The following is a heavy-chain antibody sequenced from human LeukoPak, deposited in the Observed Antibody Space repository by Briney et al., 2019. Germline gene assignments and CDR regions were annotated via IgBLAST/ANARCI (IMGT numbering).Heavy chain of an antibody. CDR2: IYPGDSDT. V-gene: IGHV5-51*01. Sequence: GESLKISCKGSGYSFTSYWIGWVRQMPGKGLEWMGIIYPGDSDTRYSPSFQGQVTISAHKSISTSYPQWSSMTASDTAMYYSARYPYYYDRSGYYYDHSGQGTLVTVSS. CDR1: GYSFTSYW. CDR3: ARYPYYYDRSGYYYDH. D-gene: IGHD3-22*01. J-gene: IGHJ5*02.